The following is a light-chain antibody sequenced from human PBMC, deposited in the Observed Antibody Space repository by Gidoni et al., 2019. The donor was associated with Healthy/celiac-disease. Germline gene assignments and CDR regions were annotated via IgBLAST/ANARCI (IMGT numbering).Light chain of an antibody. J-gene: IGKJ4*01. CDR3: QQYNNWPPELT. CDR1: QSVSSN. V-gene: IGKV3-15*01. CDR2: GAS. Sequence: EIVMTQSPATLSVSPGESATLSCRASQSVSSNLAWYQQKPGQAPRLLIYGASTRATGIPARFSGSGSGTEFTLTISSLQSEDFAVYYCQQYNNWPPELTFXGXTKVEIK.